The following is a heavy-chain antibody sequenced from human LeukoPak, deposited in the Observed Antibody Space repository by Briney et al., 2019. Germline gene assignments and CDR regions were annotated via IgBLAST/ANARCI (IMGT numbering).Heavy chain of an antibody. J-gene: IGHJ4*02. CDR1: GDSISSGNW. Sequence: SETLSLTCAVSGDSISSGNWWSWVRQPPGKGLEYIGEIYHTGSTNYNPSLKSRVTMSVDKSKNQFSLMLTSVTAADTAVYYCARRGGGRITVVREIVSWGQGTQVTVPS. D-gene: IGHD3-10*01. CDR3: ARRGGGRITVVREIVS. CDR2: IYHTGST. V-gene: IGHV4-4*02.